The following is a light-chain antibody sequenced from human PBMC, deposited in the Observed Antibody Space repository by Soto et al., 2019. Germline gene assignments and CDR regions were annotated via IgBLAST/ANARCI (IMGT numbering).Light chain of an antibody. CDR2: KAS. CDR3: QQYNSYPFT. Sequence: DIQMTQSPSTLSASVGDRVTITCRASQSISSWLAWYRQKPGKAPKLLIYKASSLESGVPSRFSGSGSGTEFTLTISSLQPDDFATYYCQQYNSYPFTFGGGTKVEIK. J-gene: IGKJ4*01. CDR1: QSISSW. V-gene: IGKV1-5*03.